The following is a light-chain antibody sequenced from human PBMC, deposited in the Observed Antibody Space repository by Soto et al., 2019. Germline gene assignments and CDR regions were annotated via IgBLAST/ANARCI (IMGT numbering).Light chain of an antibody. J-gene: IGKJ4*01. CDR2: SAS. Sequence: DIQLTQSPSVLSASVGDTVTITCRASQALSNYLAWYQQKPGKAPDLLIYSASTLQSGVPSRFSGSGSETEFSLTIRALQPEDFETYYCQQISSYPLTLAGGTNVDIK. CDR3: QQISSYPLT. CDR1: QALSNY. V-gene: IGKV1-9*01.